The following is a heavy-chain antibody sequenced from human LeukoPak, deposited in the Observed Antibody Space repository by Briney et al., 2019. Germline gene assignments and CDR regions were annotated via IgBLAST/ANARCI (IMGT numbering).Heavy chain of an antibody. CDR3: ARGRCGYSYGCNWFDP. CDR2: IYYSGST. J-gene: IGHJ5*02. D-gene: IGHD5-18*01. Sequence: TTSETLSLTCTVSGGSISSYYWSWIRQPPGKGLEWIGYIYYSGSTNYNPSLKSRVTISVDTSKNQFSLKLSSVTAADTAVYYCARGRCGYSYGCNWFDPWGQGTLVTVSS. CDR1: GGSISSYY. V-gene: IGHV4-59*01.